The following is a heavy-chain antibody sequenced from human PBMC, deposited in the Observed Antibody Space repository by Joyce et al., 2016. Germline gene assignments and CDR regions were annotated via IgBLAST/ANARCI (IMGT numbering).Heavy chain of an antibody. CDR3: ARDLIAARLYYYGMDV. CDR2: INADNGNT. CDR1: GYTFTSYA. Sequence: QVHLVQSGAEVKKPGASVKVSCKASGYTFTSYAMHWVRQAPGQRLEWMGWINADNGNTKYSQKFQGRGTITRDTSASTAYMELSSLRSEDTAEYYCARDLIAARLYYYGMDVWGQGTTVTVSS. V-gene: IGHV1-3*01. D-gene: IGHD6-6*01. J-gene: IGHJ6*02.